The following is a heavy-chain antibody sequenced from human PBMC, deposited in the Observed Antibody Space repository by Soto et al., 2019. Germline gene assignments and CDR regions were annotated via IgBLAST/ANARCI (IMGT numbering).Heavy chain of an antibody. D-gene: IGHD3-10*01. CDR2: IKSKTDGGTT. CDR1: GFTFSNAW. J-gene: IGHJ4*02. V-gene: IGHV3-15*01. CDR3: TTDKSGNKFIKWFGESRVDY. Sequence: GESLKISCAASGFTFSNAWMSWVRQAPGKGLEWVGRIKSKTDGGTTDYAAPVKGRFTISRDDSKNTLYLQMNSLKTEDTAVYYCTTDKSGNKFIKWFGESRVDYWGQGTLVTVSS.